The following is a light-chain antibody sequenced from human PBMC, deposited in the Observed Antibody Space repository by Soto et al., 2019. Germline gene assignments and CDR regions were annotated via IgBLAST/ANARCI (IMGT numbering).Light chain of an antibody. J-gene: IGKJ1*01. V-gene: IGKV1-5*01. CDR3: QQYNSYSPT. Sequence: DIQMTQSPSTLSASVGDRVTITCRASQSISSWLAWYQQKPGKAPKLLIYDASSLESGVPSRFSGSGSGTEFTLTISSLQPDDCETYYCQQYNSYSPTFGQGTKVEIK. CDR1: QSISSW. CDR2: DAS.